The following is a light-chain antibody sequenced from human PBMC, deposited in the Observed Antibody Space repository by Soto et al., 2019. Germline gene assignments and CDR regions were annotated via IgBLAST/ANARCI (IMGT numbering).Light chain of an antibody. J-gene: IGKJ1*01. CDR2: GAS. CDR3: QQYDSSPWT. CDR1: QSVSSRY. Sequence: ELVLTQSPGTLSLSPGERATLSCRARQSVSSRYLAWYQQKPGQAPRLLIYGASTRATGIPDRVSGSGSGRDFTLTIIRLEPEDFAVYYCQQYDSSPWTFGQGTKGEIK. V-gene: IGKV3-20*01.